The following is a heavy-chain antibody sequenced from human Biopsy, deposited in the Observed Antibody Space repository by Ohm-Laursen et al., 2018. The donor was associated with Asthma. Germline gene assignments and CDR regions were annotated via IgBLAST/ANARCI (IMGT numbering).Heavy chain of an antibody. J-gene: IGHJ6*02. CDR1: GGYTGSSDHH. D-gene: IGHD4-17*01. CDR3: ARVVSYGDIYFGIDV. CDR2: VFWSGST. Sequence: SQTQSLTCRVSGGYTGSSDHHWAWIRQAPGKGLEWIGFVFWSGSTHYSRSLERRVSISIDTATNEFSMKLWSVTPADTAVYFCARVVSYGDIYFGIDVWGPGNTVVVS. V-gene: IGHV4-30-4*01.